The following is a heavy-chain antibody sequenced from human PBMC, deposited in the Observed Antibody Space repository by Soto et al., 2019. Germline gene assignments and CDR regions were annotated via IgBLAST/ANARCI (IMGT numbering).Heavy chain of an antibody. CDR2: INSDGSST. Sequence: PGGSLRLSCASSGFTFSSYWMHWVRQAPGKGLVWVSRINSDGSSTSYADSVKGRFTISRDNAKNTLYLQMNSLRAEDTAVYYCARDIVVPPFDYWGQGTLVTVSS. J-gene: IGHJ4*02. CDR1: GFTFSSYW. CDR3: ARDIVVPPFDY. D-gene: IGHD3-22*01. V-gene: IGHV3-74*01.